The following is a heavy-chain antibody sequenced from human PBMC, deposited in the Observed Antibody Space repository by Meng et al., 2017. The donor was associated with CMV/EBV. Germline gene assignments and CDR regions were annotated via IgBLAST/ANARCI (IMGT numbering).Heavy chain of an antibody. CDR3: ARGPIAARWLYFDY. Sequence: GGSLRLSCAASGFTFDDYAMHWVRQAPGKGLEWVSLISWDGGSTYYADSVKGRFTISRDNSKNSLYLQMNSLRAEDTAVYYCARGPIAARWLYFDYWGQGTLVTVSS. D-gene: IGHD6-6*01. J-gene: IGHJ4*02. V-gene: IGHV3-43D*03. CDR2: ISWDGGST. CDR1: GFTFDDYA.